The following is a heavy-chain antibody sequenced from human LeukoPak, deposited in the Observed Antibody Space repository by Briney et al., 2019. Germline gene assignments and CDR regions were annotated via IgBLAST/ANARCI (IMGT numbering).Heavy chain of an antibody. CDR1: GGSLSGYY. CDR3: ARYSGRLNAFDI. V-gene: IGHV4-34*01. J-gene: IGHJ3*02. CDR2: INHSGST. Sequence: SETLSLTCAVYGGSLSGYYWSWIRQPPGKGLEWIGEINHSGSTNYNPSLKSRVTISVDTSKNQFSLKLSSVTAADTAVYYCARYSGRLNAFDIWGQGTMVTVSS. D-gene: IGHD6-19*01.